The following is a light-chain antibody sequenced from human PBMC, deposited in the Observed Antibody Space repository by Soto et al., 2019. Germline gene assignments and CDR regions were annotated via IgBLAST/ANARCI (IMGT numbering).Light chain of an antibody. CDR1: QSVN. J-gene: IGKJ1*01. Sequence: EIVLTQSASTLSWSPGERATLSCRASQSVNLAWYQQKPGQAPRLLIYGASSRATGIPDRFSGSGYGTDFTLTISRLETEDFAVYYCQQYGSSSWTFGQGTKVDIK. CDR3: QQYGSSSWT. CDR2: GAS. V-gene: IGKV3-20*01.